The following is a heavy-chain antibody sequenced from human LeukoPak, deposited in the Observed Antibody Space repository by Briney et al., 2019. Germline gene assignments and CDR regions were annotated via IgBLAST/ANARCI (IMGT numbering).Heavy chain of an antibody. CDR1: GGTFSTYA. V-gene: IGHV1-69*06. CDR2: IIPIFGTA. Sequence: ASVKVSCMASGGTFSTYAISWVRQAPGQGLEWMGGIIPIFGTAHYAQKFQVRVTITADKSTSTAYMDLSSLRSEDTAVYYCAREIEGAFDIWGQGTMVTVSS. J-gene: IGHJ3*02. D-gene: IGHD2/OR15-2a*01. CDR3: AREIEGAFDI.